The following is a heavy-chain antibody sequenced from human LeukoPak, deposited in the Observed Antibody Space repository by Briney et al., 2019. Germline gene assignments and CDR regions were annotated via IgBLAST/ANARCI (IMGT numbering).Heavy chain of an antibody. CDR3: ARDRAIWFGEYLFDY. CDR2: NNSDGSST. Sequence: GSLRLSCAASGFTFSSHWKHLVRQAPGKGLVWVPRNNSDGSSTSYADSVKGRFTISRDNAKNTLYLQMNSLRAEDTAVYYCARDRAIWFGEYLFDYWGQGTLVTVSS. D-gene: IGHD3-10*01. V-gene: IGHV3-74*01. CDR1: GFTFSSHW. J-gene: IGHJ4*02.